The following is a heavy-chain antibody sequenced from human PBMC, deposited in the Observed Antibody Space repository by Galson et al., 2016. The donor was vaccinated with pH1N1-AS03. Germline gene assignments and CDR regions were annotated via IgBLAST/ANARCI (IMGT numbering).Heavy chain of an antibody. CDR1: GYRFTNYW. CDR3: ARPRLNYFDN. CDR2: IYPGNSDS. V-gene: IGHV5-51*03. Sequence: QSGAEVTKPGESLKISCKGSGYRFTNYWIGWVRQMPGKGLEWMGIIYPGNSDSRYNKSFQGQVTISADTSISTVYLQWSSLQASDTAMYYCARPRLNYFDNWGQGTPVTVSS. D-gene: IGHD3-16*01. J-gene: IGHJ4*02.